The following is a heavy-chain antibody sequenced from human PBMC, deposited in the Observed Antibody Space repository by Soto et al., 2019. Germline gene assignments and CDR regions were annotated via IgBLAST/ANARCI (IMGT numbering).Heavy chain of an antibody. Sequence: ASVKVSCKASGYTFTGYYMHWVRQAPGQGLEWMGWINPNSGGTNYAQKFQGWVTMTRDTSISTAYMELSRLRSDDTAVYYCARGVTTVTDTVGPGGSSYYYYGMDVWGQGTTVTVSS. CDR1: GYTFTGYY. CDR2: INPNSGGT. CDR3: ARGVTTVTDTVGPGGSSYYYYGMDV. D-gene: IGHD4-4*01. J-gene: IGHJ6*02. V-gene: IGHV1-2*04.